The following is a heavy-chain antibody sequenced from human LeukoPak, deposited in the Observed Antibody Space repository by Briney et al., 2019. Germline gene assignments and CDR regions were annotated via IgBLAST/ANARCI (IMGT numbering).Heavy chain of an antibody. CDR1: GYTFTSYG. V-gene: IGHV1-18*01. CDR3: ARQGVGTSRDGYSSWCFDY. D-gene: IGHD5-18*01. CDR2: ISAYSGNT. J-gene: IGHJ4*02. Sequence: ASVKVSCKASGYTFTSYGISWVRQAPGQGLEWMGWISAYSGNTNYAKKLQGRVTMTTDTSTSTAYMELRSLRSDDTDVYYGARQGVGTSRDGYSSWCFDYWGQGSLVTVAS.